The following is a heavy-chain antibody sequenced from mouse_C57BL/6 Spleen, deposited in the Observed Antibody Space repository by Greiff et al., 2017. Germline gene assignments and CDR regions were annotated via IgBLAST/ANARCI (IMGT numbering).Heavy chain of an antibody. J-gene: IGHJ2*01. CDR3: TPYYYGSSPGY. V-gene: IGHV1-15*01. CDR2: IDPETGGT. CDR1: GYTFTDYE. Sequence: VQLQQSGAELVRPGASVTLSCKASGYTFTDYEMHWVKQTPVHGLEWIGAIDPETGGTAYNQKFKGKAILTADKSSSTAYMELRSLTSEDSAVYYCTPYYYGSSPGYWGQGTTLTVSS. D-gene: IGHD1-1*01.